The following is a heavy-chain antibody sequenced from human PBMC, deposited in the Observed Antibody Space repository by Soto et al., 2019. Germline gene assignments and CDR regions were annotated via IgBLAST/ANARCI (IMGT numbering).Heavy chain of an antibody. V-gene: IGHV3-74*01. CDR2: INSDGSSS. J-gene: IGHJ6*02. CDR1: GFSLSSYW. D-gene: IGHD5-18*01. CDR3: ARAKDTARNGMDV. Sequence: PGGSLRLSCAASGFSLSSYWMHWVRQAPGKGLVWVSRINSDGSSSYYTDSVKGRFTISRDNAKNTLYLQMNSLRAEDTAVYYCARAKDTARNGMDVWGQGTTVTVSS.